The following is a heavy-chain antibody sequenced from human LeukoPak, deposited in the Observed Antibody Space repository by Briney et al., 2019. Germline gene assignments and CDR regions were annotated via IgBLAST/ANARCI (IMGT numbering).Heavy chain of an antibody. Sequence: ASVKASCKASGFSFARSGISWVRQAPGQGLEWMGGIISIFGTAHYAQKHPGRVTISADESPSTAHMRLRSLRSADTAVYYCARQTGAWKDDYEDYPAFDIWGEGTMVTASS. D-gene: IGHD4-17*01. V-gene: IGHV1-69*13. CDR1: GFSFARSG. CDR3: ARQTGAWKDDYEDYPAFDI. CDR2: IISIFGTA. J-gene: IGHJ3*02.